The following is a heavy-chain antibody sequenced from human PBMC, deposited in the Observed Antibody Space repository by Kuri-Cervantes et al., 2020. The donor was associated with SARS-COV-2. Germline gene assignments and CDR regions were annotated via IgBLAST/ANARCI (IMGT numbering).Heavy chain of an antibody. CDR1: GFTFSSYA. Sequence: GESLKISCAASGFTFSSYAMSWVRQAPGKGLGWVSDISGSARSRYCADSVKGRFTISRDNAKNMLFLQMNSLRAEDTAVYYCVRDGDHWNFDYWGQGTLVTVSS. V-gene: IGHV3-23*01. CDR3: VRDGDHWNFDY. CDR2: ISGSARSR. J-gene: IGHJ4*02. D-gene: IGHD1-1*01.